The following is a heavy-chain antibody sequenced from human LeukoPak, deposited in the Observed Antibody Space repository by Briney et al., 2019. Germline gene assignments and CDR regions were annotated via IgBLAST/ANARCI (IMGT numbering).Heavy chain of an antibody. Sequence: PGGSLRLSCAPSVCTFSSYWMIWVRQDPGNRLEGAANKKQDGSEKYYVEPVKGRFTISRENAQNSLYLQMNSLRAEDTAVYYCARGAAAGTHYYYYYYMEVWGKGTPVTVSS. J-gene: IGHJ6*03. CDR2: KKQDGSEK. CDR3: ARGAAAGTHYYYYYYMEV. V-gene: IGHV3-7*01. CDR1: VCTFSSYW. D-gene: IGHD6-13*01.